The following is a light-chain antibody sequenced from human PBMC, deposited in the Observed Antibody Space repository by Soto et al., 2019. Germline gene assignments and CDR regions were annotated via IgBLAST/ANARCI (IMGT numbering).Light chain of an antibody. CDR3: QQYNSYSLT. CDR1: QTISSW. CDR2: QAS. J-gene: IGKJ1*01. Sequence: DIQMTHSPSALSASVGDRVTITCRASQTISSWLAWYQQKPGEAPRLLIYQASSLETEVPSRFSGSGSGKEFTLTISSLQPGDFATYYPQQYNSYSLTFGQGIKVEIX. V-gene: IGKV1-5*03.